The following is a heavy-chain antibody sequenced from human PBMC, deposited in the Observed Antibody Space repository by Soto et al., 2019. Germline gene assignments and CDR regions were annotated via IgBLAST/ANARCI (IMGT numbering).Heavy chain of an antibody. CDR1: GGSFSGYY. CDR2: INHSGST. J-gene: IGHJ6*02. CDR3: ARGTGYSYGFGGYYYYYGMDV. D-gene: IGHD5-18*01. V-gene: IGHV4-34*01. Sequence: SETLSLTCAVYGGSFSGYYWSWIRQPPGKGLEWIGEINHSGSTNYNPSFKSRVTISVDMSKNQFSLKLSSVTAADTAVYYCARGTGYSYGFGGYYYYYGMDVWGQGTTVTVSS.